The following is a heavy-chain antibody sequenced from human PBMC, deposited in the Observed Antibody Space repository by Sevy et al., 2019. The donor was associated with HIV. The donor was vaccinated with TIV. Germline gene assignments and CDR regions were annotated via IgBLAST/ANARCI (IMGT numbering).Heavy chain of an antibody. V-gene: IGHV4-59*01. CDR2: IDYSGNT. CDR1: GDSIGDYY. CDR3: ARDPATGWFDP. Sequence: SETLSLTCAVSGDSIGDYYWSWIRQTPGKGLEWIGYIDYSGNTHYNPSLKSQVTMSVDTYKNHFSLKLNSVTAADTALYYCARDPATGWFDPWGQGTLVTVSS. J-gene: IGHJ5*02.